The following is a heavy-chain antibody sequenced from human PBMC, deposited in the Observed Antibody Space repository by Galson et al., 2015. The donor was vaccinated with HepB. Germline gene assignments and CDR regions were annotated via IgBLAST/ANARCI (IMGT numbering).Heavy chain of an antibody. CDR3: ATGFMVRGISGFDY. J-gene: IGHJ4*02. V-gene: IGHV3-33*05. Sequence: SLRLSCAASGFTFSSYGMHWVRQAPGKGLEWVAVISYDGSNKYYADSVKGRFTISRDNSKNTLYLQMNSLRAEDTAVYYCATGFMVRGISGFDYWGRGSLVTVSS. CDR1: GFTFSSYG. D-gene: IGHD3-10*01. CDR2: ISYDGSNK.